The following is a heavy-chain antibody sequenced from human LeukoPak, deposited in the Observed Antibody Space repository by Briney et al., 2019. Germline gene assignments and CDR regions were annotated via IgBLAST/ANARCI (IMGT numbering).Heavy chain of an antibody. V-gene: IGHV3-9*01. CDR3: AKGRYFDWLSDSFDY. Sequence: GGSLRLSCAASGFTFDDYAMHWVRQAPGKGLEWVSGISWNSGSIGYADSVKGRFTISRDNAKNSLYLQMNSLRAEDTALYYCAKGRYFDWLSDSFDYWGQGTLVTVSS. CDR1: GFTFDDYA. CDR2: ISWNSGSI. J-gene: IGHJ4*02. D-gene: IGHD3-9*01.